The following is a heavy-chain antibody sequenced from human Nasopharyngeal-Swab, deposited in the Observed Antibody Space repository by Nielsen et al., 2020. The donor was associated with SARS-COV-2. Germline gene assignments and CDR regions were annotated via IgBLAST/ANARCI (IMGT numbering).Heavy chain of an antibody. D-gene: IGHD3-9*01. CDR3: AKLFRYFDWSFFDY. J-gene: IGHJ4*02. CDR1: GFNFDDFM. Sequence: GESLKISCAASGFNFDDFMMHWVRQVPGRGLEWVSLISWDSRRTYYADSVKGRFTISRDNSKNTLYLQMNSLRAEDTAVYYCAKLFRYFDWSFFDYWGQGTLVTVSS. CDR2: ISWDSRRT. V-gene: IGHV3-23*01.